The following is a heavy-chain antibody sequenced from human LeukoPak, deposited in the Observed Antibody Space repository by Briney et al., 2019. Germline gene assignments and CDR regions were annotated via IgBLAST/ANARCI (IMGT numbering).Heavy chain of an antibody. V-gene: IGHV3-30*18. CDR1: GFTFSRYG. J-gene: IGHJ4*02. CDR3: AKDFPHYGSGSSHFVY. Sequence: GGSLRLSCAASGFTFSRYGTHWVRQAPGKGLEWVAVISYDGSKKDYADSVKGRFTISRDNSKNTLYLQMNSLRVEDTAVYYCAKDFPHYGSGSSHFVYWGQGTLVTVSS. D-gene: IGHD3-10*01. CDR2: ISYDGSKK.